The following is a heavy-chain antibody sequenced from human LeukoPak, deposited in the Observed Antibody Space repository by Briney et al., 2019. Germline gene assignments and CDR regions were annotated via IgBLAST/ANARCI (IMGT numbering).Heavy chain of an antibody. J-gene: IGHJ4*02. CDR3: ARDAGRDGYNLDY. V-gene: IGHV1-2*02. CDR2: INPNSGGT. CDR1: GYTFTGYY. D-gene: IGHD5-24*01. Sequence: GASVKVSCKASGYTFTGYYMHWVRQAPGQGLEWMGWINPNSGGTNYAQKFQGRVTMTRDTSISTAYMELSRLRSDDTAVYYCARDAGRDGYNLDYGGQGTLVTVSS.